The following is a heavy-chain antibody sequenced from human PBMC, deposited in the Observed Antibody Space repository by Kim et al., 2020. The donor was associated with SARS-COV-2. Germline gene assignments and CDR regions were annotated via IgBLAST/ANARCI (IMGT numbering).Heavy chain of an antibody. Sequence: GGSLRLSCAASGFTFSNYGMSWVRQAPGKGLEWVAGISSSGGITYYADSVKGRFTISRDNSKNTLYLQMNSLRVEDTAVYYCAKGDSITVFGVVPNAFDIWGQGTMVTVSS. CDR1: GFTFSNYG. V-gene: IGHV3-23*01. D-gene: IGHD3-3*01. CDR2: ISSSGGIT. J-gene: IGHJ3*02. CDR3: AKGDSITVFGVVPNAFDI.